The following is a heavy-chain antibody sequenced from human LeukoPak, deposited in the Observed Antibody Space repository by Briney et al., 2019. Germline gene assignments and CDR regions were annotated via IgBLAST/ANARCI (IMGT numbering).Heavy chain of an antibody. J-gene: IGHJ4*02. CDR2: ISSSSSTI. D-gene: IGHD5-18*01. CDR3: ARVVAIQLWLRPNYFDY. CDR1: GFTFSSYS. Sequence: GGSLRLSCAASGFTFSSYSMNWVRQAPGKGLEWVSYISSSSSTIYYADSVKGRFTISRDNAKNSLYLQMNSLRAEDTAVYYCARVVAIQLWLRPNYFDYWGQGTLVTVSS. V-gene: IGHV3-48*01.